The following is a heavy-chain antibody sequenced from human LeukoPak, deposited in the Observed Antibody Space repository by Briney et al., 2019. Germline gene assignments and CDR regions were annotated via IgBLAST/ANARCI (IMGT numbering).Heavy chain of an antibody. CDR1: GFTFSSYA. J-gene: IGHJ3*02. CDR3: ARDGDYYDISGSPRSAFDI. Sequence: GGSLRLSCAASGFTFSSYAMSWVRQAPGKGLEWVSAISASGSSTYYADSVKGRFTISRDNSKNTLYLQMHSLRAEDTAVYYCARDGDYYDISGSPRSAFDIWGQGTMVTVSS. CDR2: ISASGSST. D-gene: IGHD3-22*01. V-gene: IGHV3-23*01.